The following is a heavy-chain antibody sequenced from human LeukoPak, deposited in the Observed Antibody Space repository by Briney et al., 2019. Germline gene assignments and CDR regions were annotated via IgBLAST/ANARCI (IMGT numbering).Heavy chain of an antibody. Sequence: ASVKVSCKASGYTFTSYGISWVRQAPGQGLEWMGWISAYNGNTNYVQKLQGRVTMTTDTSTSTAYMELRSLRSDDTAVYYCARVPYYDILTGYYGDYGMDVWGKGTTVTVSS. J-gene: IGHJ6*04. CDR2: ISAYNGNT. CDR3: ARVPYYDILTGYYGDYGMDV. D-gene: IGHD3-9*01. CDR1: GYTFTSYG. V-gene: IGHV1-18*04.